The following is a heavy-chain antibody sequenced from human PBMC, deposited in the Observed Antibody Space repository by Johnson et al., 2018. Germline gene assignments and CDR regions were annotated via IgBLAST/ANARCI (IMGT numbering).Heavy chain of an antibody. CDR3: VKGGSAVGDAFDI. D-gene: IGHD6-25*01. CDR1: GFIFDDYA. Sequence: VQLVETGGVVVQPGGSLRLSCAASGFIFDDYAMHWVRQAPGKGLEWVSVISWDGGTIYHADSVKGRFTISRDNSKNSLYLQMNSLRAEDIGLYYCVKGGSAVGDAFDIWGQGTMVTVSS. J-gene: IGHJ3*02. CDR2: ISWDGGTI. V-gene: IGHV3-43D*03.